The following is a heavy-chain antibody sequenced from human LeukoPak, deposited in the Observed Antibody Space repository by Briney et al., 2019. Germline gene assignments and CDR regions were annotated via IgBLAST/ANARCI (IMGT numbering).Heavy chain of an antibody. CDR2: ISGSGGST. CDR1: GFTFSSYA. D-gene: IGHD2-15*01. J-gene: IGHJ4*02. V-gene: IGHV3-23*01. CDR3: AKDWGYCSGGSCYLNDY. Sequence: GGSLRLSCAASGFTFSSYAMSWVRQAPGKGLEWVSAISGSGGSTYYADSVKGRFTTSRDNSKNTLYLQMNSLRAEDTAVYYCAKDWGYCSGGSCYLNDYWGQGTLVTVSS.